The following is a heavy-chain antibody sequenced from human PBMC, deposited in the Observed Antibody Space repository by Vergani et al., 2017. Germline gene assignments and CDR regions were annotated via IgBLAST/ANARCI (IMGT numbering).Heavy chain of an antibody. Sequence: QVQLVESGGGVVQPGSSLRLTCAASGFTFSSYGMHWVRQAPGKGLEWVAVISYDGSNKYYADSVKGRFTISRDNSKNTLYLQMNSLRAEDTAVYYCAKESTWGYYYYYMDVWGKGTTVTVSS. D-gene: IGHD7-27*01. CDR1: GFTFSSYG. CDR2: ISYDGSNK. V-gene: IGHV3-30*18. J-gene: IGHJ6*03. CDR3: AKESTWGYYYYYMDV.